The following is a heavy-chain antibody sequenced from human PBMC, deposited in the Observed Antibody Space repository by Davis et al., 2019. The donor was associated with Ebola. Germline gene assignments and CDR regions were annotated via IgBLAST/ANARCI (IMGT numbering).Heavy chain of an antibody. CDR3: AREGELPPNYFDY. D-gene: IGHD1-26*01. V-gene: IGHV1-69*13. CDR1: GGTFSSYA. Sequence: SVKVSCKASGGTFSSYAISWVRQAPGQGLEWMGGIIPIFGTANYAQKFQGRVTITADESTSTAYMELSSLRSEDTAVYYCAREGELPPNYFDYWGQGTLVTVSS. CDR2: IIPIFGTA. J-gene: IGHJ4*02.